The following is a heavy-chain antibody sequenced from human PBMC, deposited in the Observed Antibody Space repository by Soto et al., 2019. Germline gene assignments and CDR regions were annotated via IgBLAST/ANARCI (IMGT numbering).Heavy chain of an antibody. CDR1: GYSFTSYW. D-gene: IGHD2-2*01. Sequence: PGESLKISCKVSGYSFTSYWISWWRQMPGRCLEWMGRIDPSDSYTNYSPSFQGHVTISADKSISTAYLQWSSLKASDTAMYYCARHDGSTSGSYYYYGMDVWGQGTTVTVSS. CDR3: ARHDGSTSGSYYYYGMDV. CDR2: IDPSDSYT. J-gene: IGHJ6*02. V-gene: IGHV5-10-1*01.